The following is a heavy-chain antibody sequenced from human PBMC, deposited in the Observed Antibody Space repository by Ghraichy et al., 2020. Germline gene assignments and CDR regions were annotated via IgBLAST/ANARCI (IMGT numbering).Heavy chain of an antibody. CDR3: AHSDDSSSWEKVDY. D-gene: IGHD6-13*01. V-gene: IGHV2-5*01. J-gene: IGHJ4*02. Sequence: QTLSLTCTFSGFSLSTSGVGVGWIRQPPGKALEWLALIYWNDDKRYSPSLKSRLTITKDTSKNQVVLTMTNMDPVDTATYYCAHSDDSSSWEKVDYWGQGTLVTVSS. CDR1: GFSLSTSGVG. CDR2: IYWNDDK.